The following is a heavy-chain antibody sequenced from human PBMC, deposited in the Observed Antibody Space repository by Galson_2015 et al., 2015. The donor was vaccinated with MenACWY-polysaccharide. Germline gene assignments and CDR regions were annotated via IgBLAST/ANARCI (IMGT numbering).Heavy chain of an antibody. V-gene: IGHV3-23*01. D-gene: IGHD4-23*01. J-gene: IGHJ5*01. CDR1: GFTFSSYA. CDR3: AKDASNSWFDS. Sequence: SLRLSCAISGFTFSSYAMNWVRQVPGKGLEWVSCISGSGADTYYADSVRGRFTISRDNSKKMLYLQMNSLRAEDTALYYCAKDASNSWFDSWGQGTLVTVSS. CDR2: ISGSGADT.